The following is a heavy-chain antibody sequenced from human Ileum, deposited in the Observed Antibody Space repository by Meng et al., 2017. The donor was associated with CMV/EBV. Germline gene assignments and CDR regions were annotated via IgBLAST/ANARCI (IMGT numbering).Heavy chain of an antibody. CDR3: ARDLGKYGSGSPQDY. CDR2: ISSSSSYI. V-gene: IGHV3-21*01. J-gene: IGHJ4*02. CDR1: GFTFSSYS. Sequence: GESLKISCAASGFTFSSYSMNWVRQAPGKGLEWVSSISSSSSYIYYADSVKGQFTISRDNAKNSLYLQMNSLRAGDTAVYYCARDLGKYGSGSPQDYWGQGTLVTVSS. D-gene: IGHD3-10*01.